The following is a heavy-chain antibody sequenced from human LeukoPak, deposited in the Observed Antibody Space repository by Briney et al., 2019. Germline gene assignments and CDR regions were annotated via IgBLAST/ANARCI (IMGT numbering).Heavy chain of an antibody. Sequence: PSQTLSLTCAVSGGSISSGGYSWSWIRQPPGKGLEWIGYIYHSGSTYYNPSLKSRVTISVDRSKNQFSLKLSSVTAADTAVYYCARGPYCSSTSCYFHDLLNWFDPWGQGTLVTVSP. CDR3: ARGPYCSSTSCYFHDLLNWFDP. V-gene: IGHV4-30-2*01. D-gene: IGHD2-2*01. CDR1: GGSISSGGYS. J-gene: IGHJ5*02. CDR2: IYHSGST.